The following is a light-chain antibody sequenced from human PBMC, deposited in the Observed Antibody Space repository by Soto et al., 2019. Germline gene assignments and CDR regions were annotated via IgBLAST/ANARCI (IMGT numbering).Light chain of an antibody. CDR1: SSNIGSNT. CDR2: SNN. V-gene: IGLV1-44*01. CDR3: AAWDDSLNGVV. J-gene: IGLJ2*01. Sequence: QSVLTQPPSASGTPGQRVTISCSGSSSNIGSNTVNWHQQLPGTAPNHLIYSNNQRPSGVPDRFSGSKSSTSASLAISGLQSEDEADDYCAAWDDSLNGVVFGGGTKLTVL.